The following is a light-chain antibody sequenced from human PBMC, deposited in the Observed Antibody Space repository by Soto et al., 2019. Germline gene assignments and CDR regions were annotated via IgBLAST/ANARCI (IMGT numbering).Light chain of an antibody. CDR2: EVS. J-gene: IGLJ1*01. CDR3: SSYTSSNTYV. CDR1: SSDVGDYNY. V-gene: IGLV2-14*01. Sequence: QSALPHPASVSGSPGQSITISCTGTSSDVGDYNYVSWYQQHPGKAPKLMIYEVSNRPSGVSNRFSGSKSGNTASLTISGLQAEDEADYYCSSYTSSNTYVFGTGTKVTVL.